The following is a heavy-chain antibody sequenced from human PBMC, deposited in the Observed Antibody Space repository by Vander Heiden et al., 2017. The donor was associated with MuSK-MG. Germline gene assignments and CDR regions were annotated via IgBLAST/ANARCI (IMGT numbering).Heavy chain of an antibody. V-gene: IGHV1-2*02. CDR3: TRSSSSWYTY. D-gene: IGHD1-20*01. Sequence: QVQLVQSGAEVKKPGASVKVSCKASGYPFIGYYMHWVRQAPGHGLEWMGWINPNSGDTNYAQKCQGRVTMTRDTSITTAYMELNRLRYDDTAVYYCTRSSSSWYTYWGQGTLVTVS. CDR2: INPNSGDT. J-gene: IGHJ4*02. CDR1: GYPFIGYY.